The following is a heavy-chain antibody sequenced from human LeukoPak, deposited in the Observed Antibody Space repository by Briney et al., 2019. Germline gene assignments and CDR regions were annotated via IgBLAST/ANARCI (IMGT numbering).Heavy chain of an antibody. V-gene: IGHV3-11*01. CDR2: ISSSGSMI. CDR3: AREERLRWTGY. J-gene: IGHJ4*02. Sequence: GGSLRLSCAASGFSLSDYYMSWIRQAPGKGLEWLSYISSSGSMIQYADSVKGRFTVSRDNAKNSLYLQMNSLRAEDTAVYCAREERLRWTGYWGQGTLVTVSS. D-gene: IGHD4-23*01. CDR1: GFSLSDYY.